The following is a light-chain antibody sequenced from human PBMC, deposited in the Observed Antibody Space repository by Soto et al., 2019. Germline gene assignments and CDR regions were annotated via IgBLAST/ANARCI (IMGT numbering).Light chain of an antibody. V-gene: IGKV3-20*01. CDR3: QQYDSSPIA. Sequence: EIVLTQSPGTLSLSPGERATLSCRASQSVSSYLAWYQQRPGQAPRLLIYGASSRATGVPDRFSGSGSGTDFTLTINRLEPEDFAVYYCQQYDSSPIAFGQGTRLEIK. CDR2: GAS. J-gene: IGKJ5*01. CDR1: QSVSSY.